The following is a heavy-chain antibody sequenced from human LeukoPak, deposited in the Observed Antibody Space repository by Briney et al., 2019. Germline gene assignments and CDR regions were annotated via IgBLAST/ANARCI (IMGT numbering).Heavy chain of an antibody. V-gene: IGHV4-39*07. CDR2: IYYSGST. Sequence: SETLSLTCTVSGGSISSNSYSWGWIRQPPGKGLEWIGSIYYSGSTDYNPSLKSRVTISVDTSKNQFSLKLRSVTAADTAVYCCERQSRYNWFDPWGQGTLVTVSS. J-gene: IGHJ5*02. CDR1: GGSISSNSYS. CDR3: ERQSRYNWFDP.